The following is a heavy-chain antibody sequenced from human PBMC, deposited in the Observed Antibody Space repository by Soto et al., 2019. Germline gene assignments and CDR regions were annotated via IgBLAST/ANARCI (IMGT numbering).Heavy chain of an antibody. Sequence: QVQLVESGGGVVQPGRSLRLSCAASGFTFSSYAMHWVRQAPGKGLEWVAVISYDGSNKYYADSVKGRFTISRDNSKNMLYLQMNSLRAEDTAVYYCARDDSADYESDYWGQGTLVTVSS. CDR1: GFTFSSYA. V-gene: IGHV3-30-3*01. CDR2: ISYDGSNK. CDR3: ARDDSADYESDY. D-gene: IGHD4-17*01. J-gene: IGHJ4*02.